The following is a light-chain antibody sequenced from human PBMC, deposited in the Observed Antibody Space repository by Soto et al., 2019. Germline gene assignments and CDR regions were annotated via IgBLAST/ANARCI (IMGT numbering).Light chain of an antibody. CDR1: QSIRTD. CDR3: QQRSNWPIT. CDR2: DAS. V-gene: IGKV3-11*01. Sequence: EIVMTQSPPTLSVSPGERATLSCRASQSIRTDLAWYQQKPGQAPRLLIYDASNRATGIPARFSGSGSGTDFTLTISSLEPEDFAVYYCQQRSNWPITFGQGTRLEIK. J-gene: IGKJ5*01.